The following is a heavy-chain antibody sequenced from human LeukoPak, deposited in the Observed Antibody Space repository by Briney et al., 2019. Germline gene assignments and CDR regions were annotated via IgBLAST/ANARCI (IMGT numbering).Heavy chain of an antibody. J-gene: IGHJ6*02. Sequence: GEALQISCKGSGYRFTSYWIGWVRQMPGKGLEWMGIIYCVYSGSRYSPTFQGHDTISADKSISTAYLQWSSLKASDTAMYYCGRYPPGSYAMDVWGQGTTVTVS. CDR3: GRYPPGSYAMDV. CDR1: GYRFTSYW. D-gene: IGHD3-10*01. CDR2: IYCVYSGS. V-gene: IGHV5-51*01.